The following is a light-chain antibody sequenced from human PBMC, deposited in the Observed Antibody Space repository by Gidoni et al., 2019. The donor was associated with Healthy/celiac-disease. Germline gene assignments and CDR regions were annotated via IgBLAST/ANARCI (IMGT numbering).Light chain of an antibody. V-gene: IGKV3-11*01. J-gene: IGKJ5*01. CDR3: QQRSI. CDR1: QSASSY. CDR2: DAS. Sequence: EIVLTQSPATLSLSPGERATLSSRASQSASSYLAWYQQKPGQAPRLLIYDASNRATGIPARFSGSGSGTDFTLTISSLEPEDFAVYYCQQRSIFGQGTRLEIK.